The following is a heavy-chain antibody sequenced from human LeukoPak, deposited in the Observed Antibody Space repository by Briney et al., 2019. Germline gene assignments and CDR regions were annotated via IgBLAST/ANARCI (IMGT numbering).Heavy chain of an antibody. D-gene: IGHD3-22*01. V-gene: IGHV3-21*01. J-gene: IGHJ4*02. CDR2: ITSSSSYI. CDR3: ARVRADSSGYYLDY. Sequence: GGSLRLSCAASGFTFSSYSMNWVRQAPGKGLEWVSSITSSSSYIYYADSVKGRFTISRAKAKNSLHLQMNSLRAEDTAVYYCARVRADSSGYYLDYWGQGTLVTVSS. CDR1: GFTFSSYS.